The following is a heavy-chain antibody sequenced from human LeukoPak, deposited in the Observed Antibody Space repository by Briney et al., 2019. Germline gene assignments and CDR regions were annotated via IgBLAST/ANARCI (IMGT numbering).Heavy chain of an antibody. CDR2: ISAYNGNT. V-gene: IGHV1-18*01. D-gene: IGHD6-19*01. Sequence: ASVTVSCTASGYTFTSYGISWVRQAPGQGLEWMGWISAYNGNTNYAQKLQGRVTMTTDTSTSTVYMELRSLRSDDTAVYYCARDRGEQWLTDYYYGMDVWGQGTTVTVSS. CDR3: ARDRGEQWLTDYYYGMDV. CDR1: GYTFTSYG. J-gene: IGHJ6*02.